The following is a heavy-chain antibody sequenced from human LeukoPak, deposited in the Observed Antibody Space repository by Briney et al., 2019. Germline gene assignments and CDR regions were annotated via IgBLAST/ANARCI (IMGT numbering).Heavy chain of an antibody. D-gene: IGHD6-19*01. CDR2: ISSNGGST. CDR1: GFTFSSYA. CDR3: ARGRSAAYSSGWYS. J-gene: IGHJ4*02. V-gene: IGHV3-64*01. Sequence: RGGSLRLSCAASGFTFSSYAMHWVRQAPGKGLEYVSAISSNGGSTYYANSVKGRFTISRDNSKNTLYLQMGSLRAEDMAVYYCARGRSAAYSSGWYSWGQGTLVTVSS.